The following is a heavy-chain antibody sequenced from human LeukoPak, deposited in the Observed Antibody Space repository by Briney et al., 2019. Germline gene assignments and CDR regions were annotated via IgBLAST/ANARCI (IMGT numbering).Heavy chain of an antibody. D-gene: IGHD5-24*01. J-gene: IGHJ4*02. CDR3: APDDLTDGYKGY. CDR1: GLSVSGKY. V-gene: IGHV3-53*01. CDR2: IFPNGNT. Sequence: PGGALRLSCAVSGLSVSGKYMSWVRQGPGRGLEWVSVIFPNGNTNYADSVKGRFTIFRDNSKSTLYLQLNTLRAEDTAVYYCAPDDLTDGYKGYWGQGTLVTVSS.